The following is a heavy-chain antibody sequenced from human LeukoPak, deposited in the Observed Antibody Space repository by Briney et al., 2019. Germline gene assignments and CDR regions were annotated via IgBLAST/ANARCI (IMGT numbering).Heavy chain of an antibody. CDR2: IYYSGST. D-gene: IGHD3-22*01. V-gene: IGHV4-31*03. CDR3: ARAVKYYYDRSDEYFDY. Sequence: SETLSLTCTVSGGSISSGGYYWSWIRQHPGKGLEWIGYIYYSGSTYYNPSLKSRVTISVDTSKNQFSLKLRSVTAADTAVYYCARAVKYYYDRSDEYFDYWGQGTLVTVSS. J-gene: IGHJ4*02. CDR1: GGSISSGGYY.